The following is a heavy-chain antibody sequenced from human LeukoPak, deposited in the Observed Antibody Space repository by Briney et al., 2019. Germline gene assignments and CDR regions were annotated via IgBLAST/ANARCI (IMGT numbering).Heavy chain of an antibody. D-gene: IGHD5-12*01. J-gene: IGHJ4*02. Sequence: PGGSLRLSCAASGFTFSSYWMSWVRQAPGKGLEWVANIKQDGSEKYYVDSVKGRFTISRDNSKNTLYLQMNSLRAEDTAVYYCAKDRARVEMATEIFDYWGQGTLVTVSS. V-gene: IGHV3-7*03. CDR2: IKQDGSEK. CDR1: GFTFSSYW. CDR3: AKDRARVEMATEIFDY.